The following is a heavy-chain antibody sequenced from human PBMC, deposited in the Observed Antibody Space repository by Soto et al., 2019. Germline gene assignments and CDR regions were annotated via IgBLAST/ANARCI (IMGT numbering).Heavy chain of an antibody. Sequence: GVLRLSCAASGFTFSSYAISWVRQAPGKGLEWVSAISGSGGSTYYADSVKGRFTISRDNSKNTLYLQMNSLRAEDTAVYYCAKDRSGYESDYWGQGTLVTVSS. V-gene: IGHV3-23*01. D-gene: IGHD5-12*01. J-gene: IGHJ4*02. CDR1: GFTFSSYA. CDR3: AKDRSGYESDY. CDR2: ISGSGGST.